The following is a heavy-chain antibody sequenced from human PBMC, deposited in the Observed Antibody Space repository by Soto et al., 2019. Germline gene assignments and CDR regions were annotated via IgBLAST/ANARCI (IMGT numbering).Heavy chain of an antibody. CDR2: IGTAGDT. D-gene: IGHD3-10*01. Sequence: GGSLRLSCAASGFTFSSYDMHWVRQATGKGLEWVSAIGTAGDTYYPGSVKGRFTISRENAKNSLYLQMNSLRAGDTAVYYCARGPNYVSGSYYNFYYYYYMDVWGKGTTVTLSS. CDR1: GFTFSSYD. J-gene: IGHJ6*03. V-gene: IGHV3-13*01. CDR3: ARGPNYVSGSYYNFYYYYYMDV.